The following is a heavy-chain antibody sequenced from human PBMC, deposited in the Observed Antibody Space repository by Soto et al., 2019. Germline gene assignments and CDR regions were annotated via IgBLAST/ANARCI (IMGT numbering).Heavy chain of an antibody. CDR2: IYYSGST. J-gene: IGHJ4*02. Sequence: SETLSLTFTVSVGSISSGGYYWNWIRQHPGKGLEWIGYIYYSGSTNYNPSLKSRVTISVDTSKNQFSLKLSSVTAADTAVYYCARHHDSWGQGTLVTVSS. V-gene: IGHV4-61*08. CDR1: VGSISSGGYY. CDR3: ARHHDS.